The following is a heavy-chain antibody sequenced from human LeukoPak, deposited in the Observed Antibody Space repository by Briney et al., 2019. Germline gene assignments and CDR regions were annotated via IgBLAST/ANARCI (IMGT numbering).Heavy chain of an antibody. CDR1: GYTFTSYY. J-gene: IGHJ6*03. CDR2: INPSGGST. V-gene: IGHV1-46*01. D-gene: IGHD2-15*01. CDR3: ARAKRGYCSGGSCPRYYYYMDV. Sequence: ASVKVSCKASGYTFTSYYMHWVRQAPGQGLEWMGIINPSGGSTSYAQKFQGRVTMTRDMSTSTVYMELSSLRSEDTAVYYCARAKRGYCSGGSCPRYYYYMDVWGKGTTVTVSS.